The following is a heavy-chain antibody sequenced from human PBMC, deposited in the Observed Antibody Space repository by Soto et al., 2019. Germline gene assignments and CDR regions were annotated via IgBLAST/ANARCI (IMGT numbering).Heavy chain of an antibody. D-gene: IGHD3-10*01. J-gene: IGHJ3*01. V-gene: IGHV3-74*01. Sequence: EVQLVESGGGLVQPGESLRLSCAASGFTFDYYWMHWVRQAPGKGLVWVSRVHSDGTTTTYADSVKGRFTISRDNARNTVSMQMSSLRFEDTAIYYCARGDGGGLDLWGHGTVVTVSS. CDR1: GFTFDYYW. CDR3: ARGDGGGLDL. CDR2: VHSDGTTT.